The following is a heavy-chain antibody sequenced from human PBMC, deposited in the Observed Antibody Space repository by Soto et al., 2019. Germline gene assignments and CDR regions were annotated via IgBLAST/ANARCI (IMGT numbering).Heavy chain of an antibody. D-gene: IGHD6-6*01. CDR1: GFTFSSYA. J-gene: IGHJ5*02. V-gene: IGHV3-23*01. CDR2: ITKSADST. CDR3: YLYSSSSWWFDP. Sequence: EVQLLESGGDLVQPGASLRLSCAASGFTFSSYAMSWVRQAPGKGLEWVSAITKSADSTFYADSVKGRFNISRDNSKSTLYLQMNNLRAYDTALYYCYLYSSSSWWFDPWGQGTLVTVS.